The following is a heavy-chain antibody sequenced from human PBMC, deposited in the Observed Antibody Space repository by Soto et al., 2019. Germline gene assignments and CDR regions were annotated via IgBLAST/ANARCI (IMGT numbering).Heavy chain of an antibody. V-gene: IGHV3-7*01. J-gene: IGHJ6*02. CDR2: INQDGSDK. CDR3: ARHEASYYYAVDV. Sequence: GGSLRLSCAASGFTFSNYWVTWVRQAPGKGLEWVANINQDGSDKLYVDSVKGRFTISRDNAKYSLYLQMDSLRAEDTAVYYCARHEASYYYAVDVWGQGTTVTV. CDR1: GFTFSNYW.